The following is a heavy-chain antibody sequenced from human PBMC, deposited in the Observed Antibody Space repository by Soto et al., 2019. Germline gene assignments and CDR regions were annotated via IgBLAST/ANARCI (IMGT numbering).Heavy chain of an antibody. Sequence: GSLRLSCAASGFTFSSYWMSWVRQAPGKGPEWVANIKQDGSEKYYVDSVKGRFTISRDNAKNSLYLQMNSLRAEDTAVYYCARDRFSRRFDYWGQGTLVTVSS. J-gene: IGHJ4*02. CDR1: GFTFSSYW. CDR3: ARDRFSRRFDY. CDR2: IKQDGSEK. D-gene: IGHD3-10*01. V-gene: IGHV3-7*01.